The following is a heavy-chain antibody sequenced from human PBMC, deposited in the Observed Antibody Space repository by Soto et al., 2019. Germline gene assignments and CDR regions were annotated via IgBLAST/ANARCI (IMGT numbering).Heavy chain of an antibody. CDR2: ISSSGSTI. D-gene: IGHD1-20*01. J-gene: IGHJ6*02. CDR1: GFTFSSYE. V-gene: IGHV3-48*03. Sequence: GGSLRLSCAASGFTFSSYEMNWVRQAPGKGLEWVSYISSSGSTIYYADSVKGRFTISRDNAKNSLYLQMNSLRAEDTAVYYCARGANNWNYGYGMDVWGQGTTVTVSS. CDR3: ARGANNWNYGYGMDV.